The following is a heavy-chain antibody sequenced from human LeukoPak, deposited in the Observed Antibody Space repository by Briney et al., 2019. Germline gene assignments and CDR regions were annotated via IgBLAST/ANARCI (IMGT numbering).Heavy chain of an antibody. D-gene: IGHD3-9*01. CDR1: GFTFSSYE. Sequence: PGGSLRLSCAASGFTFSSYEINGVRQAPGKGLEWVSHISSSGSIIYYADSVKGRFTISRDNPKNSLYLQMNSLRAEDTAVYYCARMNYDILTGYYLRAFDVWGQGTMVTVSS. J-gene: IGHJ3*01. CDR2: ISSSGSII. CDR3: ARMNYDILTGYYLRAFDV. V-gene: IGHV3-48*03.